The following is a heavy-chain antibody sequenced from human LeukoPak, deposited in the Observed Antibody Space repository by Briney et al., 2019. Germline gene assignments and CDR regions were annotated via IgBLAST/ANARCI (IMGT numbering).Heavy chain of an antibody. V-gene: IGHV3-23*01. Sequence: GGSLRLSCAASGFPFSRYGLSWVRQAPGKGMGWVSVISSSGGSTYHADSVKGRFSISRDNSRNTLYLQMNSLRAEDTAIYYCAKDHYDSSGYANWFDLWGQGTLVTVSS. D-gene: IGHD3-22*01. CDR2: ISSSGGST. CDR3: AKDHYDSSGYANWFDL. CDR1: GFPFSRYG. J-gene: IGHJ5*02.